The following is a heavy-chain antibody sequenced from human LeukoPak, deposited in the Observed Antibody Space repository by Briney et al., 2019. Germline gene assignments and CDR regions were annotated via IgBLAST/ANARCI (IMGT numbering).Heavy chain of an antibody. D-gene: IGHD2-15*01. CDR3: ARAVARSGAFDY. CDR2: ISGSGGST. Sequence: PGGSLRLSCAASGFTFSTYAMSWVRQAPGKGPEWVSAISGSGGSTYYADSVKGRFTISRDNSKNTLYLQMNSLRAEDTAVYYCARAVARSGAFDYWGQGTLVTVSS. V-gene: IGHV3-23*01. J-gene: IGHJ4*02. CDR1: GFTFSTYA.